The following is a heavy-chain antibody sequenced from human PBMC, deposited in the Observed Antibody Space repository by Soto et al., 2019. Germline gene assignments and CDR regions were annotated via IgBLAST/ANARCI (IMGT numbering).Heavy chain of an antibody. Sequence: PGGSLRLSYAASGFTFSSYAMSWVRQAPGKGLEWVSAISGSGGSTYYADSVKGRFTISRDNSKNTLYLQMNSLRAEDTAVYYCAKLRGDSSGYYPEYFQHWGQGTLVTVSS. J-gene: IGHJ1*01. V-gene: IGHV3-23*01. CDR1: GFTFSSYA. D-gene: IGHD3-22*01. CDR2: ISGSGGST. CDR3: AKLRGDSSGYYPEYFQH.